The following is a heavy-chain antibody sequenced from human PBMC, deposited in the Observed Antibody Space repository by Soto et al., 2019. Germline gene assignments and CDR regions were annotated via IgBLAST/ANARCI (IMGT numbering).Heavy chain of an antibody. V-gene: IGHV3-49*04. CDR1: GFTFGDYA. Sequence: GGSLRLSCTASGFTFGDYAMSWVRQAPGKGLEWVGFIRSKGSGGTSEYAASVKGRFTFSRDDSKSIAYLQMNSLKTEDTAVYYCTRDQPITPWGQGTMVTVSS. CDR3: TRDQPITP. D-gene: IGHD3-10*01. CDR2: IRSKGSGGTS. J-gene: IGHJ3*01.